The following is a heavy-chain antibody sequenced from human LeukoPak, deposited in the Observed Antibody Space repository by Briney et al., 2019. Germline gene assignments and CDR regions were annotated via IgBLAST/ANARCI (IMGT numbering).Heavy chain of an antibody. CDR1: GYTFTSYG. CDR2: ISAYNGNT. V-gene: IGHV1-18*01. CDR3: ARGHYYDSSGYYPY. Sequence: SVKVSCKASGYTFTSYGISWVRQAPGQGLEWMGWISAYNGNTNYAQKLQGRVTMTTDTSTSTAYMELRSLRSDDTAVYYCARGHYYDSSGYYPYWGQGTLVTVSS. D-gene: IGHD3-22*01. J-gene: IGHJ4*02.